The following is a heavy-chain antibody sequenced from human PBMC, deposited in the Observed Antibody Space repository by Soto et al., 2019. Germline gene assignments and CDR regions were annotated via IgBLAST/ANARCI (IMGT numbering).Heavy chain of an antibody. CDR1: GGSISSYY. D-gene: IGHD2-2*01. J-gene: IGHJ6*02. Sequence: QVQLQESGPGLVKPSETLSLTCTVSGGSISSYYWTWIRQPPEKGLEWIGYIYYSGSTNYNPSLKSRVTISVDTSKNQFSLKLSSVSAADTAVYYCARESFRRVVPTEDYYGMDVWGQGTTVTVSS. V-gene: IGHV4-59*01. CDR2: IYYSGST. CDR3: ARESFRRVVPTEDYYGMDV.